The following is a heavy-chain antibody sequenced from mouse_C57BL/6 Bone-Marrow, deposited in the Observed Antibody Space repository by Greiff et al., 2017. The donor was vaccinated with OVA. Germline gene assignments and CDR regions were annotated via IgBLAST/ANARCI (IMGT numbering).Heavy chain of an antibody. D-gene: IGHD2-3*01. Sequence: EVKLVESGGGLVKPGGSLKLSCAASGFTFSDYGMHWVRQAPEKGLEWVAYISSGSSTIYYADTVKGRFTSSRDNAKNTLFLQMTSLRSEDTAMYYCARRRGYDALADWGQVTLVTVSA. CDR1: GFTFSDYG. CDR3: ARRRGYDALAD. V-gene: IGHV5-17*01. J-gene: IGHJ3*01. CDR2: ISSGSSTI.